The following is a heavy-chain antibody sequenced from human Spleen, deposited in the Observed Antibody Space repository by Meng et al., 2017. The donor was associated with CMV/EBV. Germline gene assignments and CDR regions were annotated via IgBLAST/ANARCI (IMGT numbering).Heavy chain of an antibody. CDR2: IYPDDSDT. Sequence: GESLKISCKTSGYKFTTYWIAWVRQMPGKGLEWMGMIYPDDSDTRYSPSFQGQVTISADKSISTAYLQWSSLKASDTAMYYCARPSSRYYDFWSGYGSSAFDIWGQGTMVTVSS. D-gene: IGHD3-3*01. V-gene: IGHV5-51*01. CDR1: GYKFTTYW. J-gene: IGHJ3*02. CDR3: ARPSSRYYDFWSGYGSSAFDI.